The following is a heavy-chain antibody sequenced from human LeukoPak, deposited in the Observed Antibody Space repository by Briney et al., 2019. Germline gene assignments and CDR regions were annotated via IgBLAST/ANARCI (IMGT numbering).Heavy chain of an antibody. D-gene: IGHD4-17*01. Sequence: GGSLRLSCAASGFTFSSYEMNWVRQAPGKGLERVSYISSSGSTIYYADSVKGRFTISRDNAKNSLYLQMNSLRAEDTAVYYCARDRPTVTTDFDYWGQGTLVTVSS. J-gene: IGHJ4*02. CDR1: GFTFSSYE. V-gene: IGHV3-48*03. CDR3: ARDRPTVTTDFDY. CDR2: ISSSGSTI.